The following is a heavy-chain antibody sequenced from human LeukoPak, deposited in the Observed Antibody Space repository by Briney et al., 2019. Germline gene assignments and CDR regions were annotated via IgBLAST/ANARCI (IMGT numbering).Heavy chain of an antibody. D-gene: IGHD3-16*01. V-gene: IGHV4-59*01. J-gene: IGHJ4*02. CDR3: ARWGSITTARFDY. CDR1: GGSICSYY. Sequence: PSETLSLTCTVPGGSICSYYWSWIRQPPGKGLGWSGYIYYRGSTNYNPSLKSRVTLSVDTSKNKLSLELRSVTAADTAVYYCARWGSITTARFDYRGQGTLGTVSS. CDR2: IYYRGST.